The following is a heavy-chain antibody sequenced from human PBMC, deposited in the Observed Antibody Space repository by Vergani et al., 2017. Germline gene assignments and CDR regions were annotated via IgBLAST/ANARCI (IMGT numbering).Heavy chain of an antibody. Sequence: QVQLVQSGAEVKKPGSSVKVSCKASGGTFSSYAISWVRQAPGQGLEWMGGIIPIFGTANYAQKFQGRVTITADESASTAYMERSILRCEDTAVYYCAGDLARAIVVVPAALYNWFDPWGQGTLVTGSS. V-gene: IGHV1-69*01. CDR3: AGDLARAIVVVPAALYNWFDP. J-gene: IGHJ5*02. D-gene: IGHD2-2*01. CDR2: IIPIFGTA. CDR1: GGTFSSYA.